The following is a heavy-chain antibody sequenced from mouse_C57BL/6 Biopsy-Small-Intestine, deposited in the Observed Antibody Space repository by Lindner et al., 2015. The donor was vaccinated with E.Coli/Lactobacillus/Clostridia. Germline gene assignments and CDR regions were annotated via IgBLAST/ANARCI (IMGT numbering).Heavy chain of an antibody. CDR2: IYPGSGNT. V-gene: IGHV1-66*01. J-gene: IGHJ1*03. CDR1: GYSFTSYY. D-gene: IGHD2-3*01. CDR3: ARGSIYDGYYWYFDV. Sequence: VQLQESGPELVKPGASVKISCKASGYSFTSYYIHWVKQRPGQGLEWIGWIYPGSGNTKYNEKFKGKATLTADTSSSTAYMRLSSLTSEDSAVYYCARGSIYDGYYWYFDVWGTGTTVTVSS.